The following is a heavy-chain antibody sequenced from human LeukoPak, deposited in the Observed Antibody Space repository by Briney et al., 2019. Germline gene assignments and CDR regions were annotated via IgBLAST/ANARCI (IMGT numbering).Heavy chain of an antibody. D-gene: IGHD3-22*01. Sequence: GESLQISCKGSGYSFTRYWIGWVRQMPGKGLEWMGIIYPGDSDTRYSPSFQGQVTISADKSINTAYLQWSSLQASDSAMYYCARRYDGREKTLDYWGQGTLVTVSS. CDR3: ARRYDGREKTLDY. CDR1: GYSFTRYW. V-gene: IGHV5-51*01. CDR2: IYPGDSDT. J-gene: IGHJ4*02.